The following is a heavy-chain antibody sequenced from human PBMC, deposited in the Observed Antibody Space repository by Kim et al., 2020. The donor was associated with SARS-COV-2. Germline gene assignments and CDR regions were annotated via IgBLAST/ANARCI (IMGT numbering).Heavy chain of an antibody. V-gene: IGHV4-61*01. CDR2: IYYSGST. CDR3: ARGPRGTNWFDP. J-gene: IGHJ5*02. D-gene: IGHD1-1*01. Sequence: SETLSLTCTVSGGSVSSGSYYWSWIRQPPGKGLEWIGYIYYSGSTNYNPSLKSRVTISVDTSKNQFSLKLSSVTAADTAVYYCARGPRGTNWFDPWGQGT. CDR1: GGSVSSGSYY.